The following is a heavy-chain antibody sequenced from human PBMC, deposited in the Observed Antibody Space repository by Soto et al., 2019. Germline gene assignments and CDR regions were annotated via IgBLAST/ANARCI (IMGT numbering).Heavy chain of an antibody. CDR1: GYTFTNYA. CDR2: ISGYNGET. Sequence: QVQLVQSGAEVKKPGASVKVSCRASGYTFTNYAINWVRQAPGQGPERMGWISGYNGETKYAQSLHGRVTVTTDTATSTAYMELTSLRSDDTAVYYCARGGSSWSAEYYQHWGQGTLVIVSS. V-gene: IGHV1-18*01. J-gene: IGHJ1*01. D-gene: IGHD6-13*01. CDR3: ARGGSSWSAEYYQH.